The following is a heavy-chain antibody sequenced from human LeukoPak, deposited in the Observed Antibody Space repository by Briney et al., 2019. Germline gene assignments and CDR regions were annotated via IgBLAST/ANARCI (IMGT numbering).Heavy chain of an antibody. CDR2: IYSGGST. D-gene: IGHD6-19*01. V-gene: IGHV3-66*02. J-gene: IGHJ3*02. Sequence: GGSLRLSCAASGFTVSSNYVSWVRQAPGKGLEWVSVIYSGGSTYYADSVKGRFTISRDNSKNTLYLQMNSLRAEDTAVYYCARDIAVAGPSHDAFDIWGQGTMDTVSS. CDR1: GFTVSSNY. CDR3: ARDIAVAGPSHDAFDI.